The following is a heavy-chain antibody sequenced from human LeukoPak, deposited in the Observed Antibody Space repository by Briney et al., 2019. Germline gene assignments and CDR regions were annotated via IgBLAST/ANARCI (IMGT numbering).Heavy chain of an antibody. CDR1: GFTFSSYA. CDR2: ISGSGGST. D-gene: IGHD2-15*01. CDR3: AKAGAVVVVAAKYFDY. V-gene: IGHV3-23*01. Sequence: PGGSLRLSCAASGFTFSSYAMSWVRQAPGKGLEWVSAISGSGGSTYYADSVKGRFTISRVNSKNTLYLQMNSLRAEDTAVYYCAKAGAVVVVAAKYFDYWGQGTLVTVSS. J-gene: IGHJ4*02.